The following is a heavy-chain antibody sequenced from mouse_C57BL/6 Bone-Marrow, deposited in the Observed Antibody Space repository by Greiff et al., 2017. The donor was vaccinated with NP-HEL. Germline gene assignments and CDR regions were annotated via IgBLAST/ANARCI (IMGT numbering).Heavy chain of an antibody. J-gene: IGHJ1*03. CDR3: VREGYYDGTPHWYFDV. D-gene: IGHD1-1*01. V-gene: IGHV10-3*01. CDR1: GFTFNTYA. Sequence: EVMLVESGGGLVQPKGSLKLSCAASGFTFNTYAMHWVRQAPGKGLEWVARIRSKSSNYATYYADSVKDRFTISRDDSQSMLYLQMNNLKTEDTAMYYCVREGYYDGTPHWYFDVWGTGTTVTVSS. CDR2: IRSKSSNYAT.